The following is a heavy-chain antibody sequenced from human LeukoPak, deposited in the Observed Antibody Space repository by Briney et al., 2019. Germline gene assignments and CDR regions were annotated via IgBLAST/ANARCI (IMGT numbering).Heavy chain of an antibody. CDR2: TNSGGTST. CDR3: AKDATASPYFHWFDN. V-gene: IGHV3-23*01. Sequence: GGSLRLSCATSGFPFSDFSMSWVRQAPGKGLEWISTTNSGGTSTYYAESVKGRFTISRDNSKNTLYLQMSSLRVEDTAVYYCAKDATASPYFHWFDNWGQGTQVIVSS. D-gene: IGHD3-9*01. CDR1: GFPFSDFS. J-gene: IGHJ4*02.